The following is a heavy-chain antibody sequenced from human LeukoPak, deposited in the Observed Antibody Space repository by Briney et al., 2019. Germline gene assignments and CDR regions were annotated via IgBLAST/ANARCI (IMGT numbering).Heavy chain of an antibody. V-gene: IGHV1-69*05. CDR1: GGTFSSYA. CDR3: ARANYHGSGSYCDY. Sequence: SVKVSCKASGGTFSSYAISWVRQAPGQGLEWMGGIIPIFGTANYAQKLQGRVTMTTDTSTTTAYMELRSLRSDDTAVYYCARANYHGSGSYCDYWGQGTLVTVSS. J-gene: IGHJ4*02. D-gene: IGHD3-10*01. CDR2: IIPIFGTA.